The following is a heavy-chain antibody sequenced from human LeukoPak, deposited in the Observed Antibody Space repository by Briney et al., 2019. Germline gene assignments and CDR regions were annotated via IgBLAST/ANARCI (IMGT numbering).Heavy chain of an antibody. J-gene: IGHJ4*02. D-gene: IGHD3-22*01. CDR1: GFTFSSYS. Sequence: GGSLRLSCAASGFTFSSYSMNWVRQAPGKGLEWVSSISSSSSYIYYADSVKGRFTISRDNSKNTLYLQMNSLRAEDTAVYYCAKDTYYYDSNGYQAFPSGYWGQGTLVTVSS. V-gene: IGHV3-21*04. CDR2: ISSSSSYI. CDR3: AKDTYYYDSNGYQAFPSGY.